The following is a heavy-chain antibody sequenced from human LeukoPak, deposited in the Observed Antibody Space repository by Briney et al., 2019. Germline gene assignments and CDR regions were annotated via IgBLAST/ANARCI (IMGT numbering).Heavy chain of an antibody. J-gene: IGHJ4*02. V-gene: IGHV6-1*01. CDR2: TYYRSKWYN. CDR1: GDSDSSNTAA. CDR3: ARSPCDSSGYPFYYFDY. D-gene: IGHD3-22*01. Sequence: SQTLSLTCAISGDSDSSNTAAWNWIRQSPSRALEGLGRTYYRSKWYNDWARYVQSRIAINPDTSKNQFSLRLNSVTPEDTAVYYCARSPCDSSGYPFYYFDYWGQGTLVTVSS.